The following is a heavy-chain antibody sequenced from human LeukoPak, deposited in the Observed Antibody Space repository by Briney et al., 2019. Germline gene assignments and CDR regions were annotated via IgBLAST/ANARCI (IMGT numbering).Heavy chain of an antibody. CDR2: IYHSGST. D-gene: IGHD3-16*01. Sequence: SETLSLTCAVSGGSISSGGYSWSWIRQPPGKGLEWIGYIYHSGSTYYNPSPKSRVTISVDRSKNQFSLKLSSVTAADTAVYYCARAGYSGPGGEDAFDIWGQGTMVTVSS. V-gene: IGHV4-30-2*01. CDR3: ARAGYSGPGGEDAFDI. J-gene: IGHJ3*02. CDR1: GGSISSGGYS.